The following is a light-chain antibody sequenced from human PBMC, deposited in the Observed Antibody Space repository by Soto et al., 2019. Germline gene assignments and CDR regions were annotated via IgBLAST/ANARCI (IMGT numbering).Light chain of an antibody. V-gene: IGLV2-8*01. CDR2: DVS. Sequence: QSVLTQPPSASGSPGQSVTISCTGTSSDVGGYNYVSWYQQHPGKAPKLMIYDVSQRPSGVPDRFSGSKSGNTASLTVSGLQAEDEADYYCSLYAGSMGVFGTGTKVTVL. CDR1: SSDVGGYNY. J-gene: IGLJ1*01. CDR3: SLYAGSMGV.